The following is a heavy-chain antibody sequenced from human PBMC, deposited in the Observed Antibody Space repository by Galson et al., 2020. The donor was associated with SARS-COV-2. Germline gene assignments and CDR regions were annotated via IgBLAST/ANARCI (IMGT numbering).Heavy chain of an antibody. CDR2: ISWNSGSI. V-gene: IGHV3-9*01. J-gene: IGHJ4*02. D-gene: IGHD5-18*01. Sequence: GGSLRLSCAASGFTFDDYAMHWVRQAPGKGLEWFSGISWNSGSICYADSVKGRFTISRDNAKNSLYLQMNSLRAEDTALYYCAKEPDTARGYWGQGTLVTVSS. CDR3: AKEPDTARGY. CDR1: GFTFDDYA.